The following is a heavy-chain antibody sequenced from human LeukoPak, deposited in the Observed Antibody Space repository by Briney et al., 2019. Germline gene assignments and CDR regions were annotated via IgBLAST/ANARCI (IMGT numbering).Heavy chain of an antibody. V-gene: IGHV3-23*01. Sequence: LTGGSLRLSCAASGFTFSSYAMSWVRQAPGKGLEWVSAISGSGGSTYYADSVKGRFTISRDNSKNTLYLQMNSLRAEDTAVYYCAKGDITIFGVVIPTGWYYWGQGTLVTVSS. CDR3: AKGDITIFGVVIPTGWYY. CDR1: GFTFSSYA. J-gene: IGHJ4*02. D-gene: IGHD3-3*01. CDR2: ISGSGGST.